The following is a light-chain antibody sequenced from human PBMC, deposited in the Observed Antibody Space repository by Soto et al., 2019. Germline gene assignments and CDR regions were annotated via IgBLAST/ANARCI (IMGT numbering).Light chain of an antibody. V-gene: IGKV3-11*01. Sequence: EIVLTQSPATLSLSPGERATLSCRASQSVSSYLAWYQQKPGQAPRLHIYDASNRATGIPARFSGSGSGTDFTLTISSLEPEDFAVYYCQQRSNWPSFGPGPKWISN. CDR3: QQRSNWPS. J-gene: IGKJ3*01. CDR2: DAS. CDR1: QSVSSY.